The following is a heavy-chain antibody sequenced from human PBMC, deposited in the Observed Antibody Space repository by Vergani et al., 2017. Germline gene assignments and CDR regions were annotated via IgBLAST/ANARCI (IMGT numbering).Heavy chain of an antibody. CDR2: IIPILGIA. CDR3: ARFEEYYYYGMDV. Sequence: QVQLVQSGAEVKKPGASVKVSCKASGYTFTSYGISWVRQAPGQGLEWMGRIIPILGIANYAQKFQGRVTITADKSTSTAYMELSSLRSEDTAVYYCARFEEYYYYGMDVWGQGTTVTVSS. D-gene: IGHD3-9*01. V-gene: IGHV1-69*04. CDR1: GYTFTSYG. J-gene: IGHJ6*02.